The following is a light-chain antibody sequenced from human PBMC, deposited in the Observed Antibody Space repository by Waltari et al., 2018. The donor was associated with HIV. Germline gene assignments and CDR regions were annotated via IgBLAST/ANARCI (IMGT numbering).Light chain of an antibody. CDR1: QSVGSY. Sequence: VMTQSPATVSVSPGGRATLSCRASQSVGSYLAWYQQKPGQAPRLLIYGASTWATGIPTRFSGSGSGTEFTLTISSLKSEDFAVYYCHQYNKWPRGTFGGGTKVEV. CDR2: GAS. CDR3: HQYNKWPRGT. J-gene: IGKJ4*01. V-gene: IGKV3-15*01.